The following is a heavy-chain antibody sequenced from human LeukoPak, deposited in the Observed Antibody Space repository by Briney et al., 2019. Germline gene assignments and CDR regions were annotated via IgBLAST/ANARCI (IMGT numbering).Heavy chain of an antibody. V-gene: IGHV4-31*03. CDR3: ARSQRLGYCSSTSCHDY. CDR1: GGSISSGGYY. CDR2: IYYSGST. J-gene: IGHJ4*02. Sequence: SQTLSLTCTVSGGSISSGGYYWSWIRQHPGKGLEWIGYIYYSGSTYYNPSIKSRVTISVDTSKNQFSLKLSSVTAADTAVYYCARSQRLGYCSSTSCHDYWGQGTLVTVSS. D-gene: IGHD2-2*01.